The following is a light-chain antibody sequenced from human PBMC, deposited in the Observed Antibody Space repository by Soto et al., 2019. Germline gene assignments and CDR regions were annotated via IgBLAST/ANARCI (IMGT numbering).Light chain of an antibody. V-gene: IGLV7-43*01. Sequence: QAVVTQEPSLTVSPGGTVALTCASSTGSVTSGHYPNWLQQKPGQAPRALIYSTSNKHPWTPARFSGALLGGKAALTLSGVQPEDEAEYYCLIYFGAVRVFGGGTKVTVL. CDR1: TGSVTSGHY. CDR3: LIYFGAVRV. CDR2: STS. J-gene: IGLJ2*01.